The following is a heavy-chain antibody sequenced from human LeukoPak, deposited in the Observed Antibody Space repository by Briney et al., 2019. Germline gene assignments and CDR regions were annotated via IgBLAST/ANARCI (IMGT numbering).Heavy chain of an antibody. CDR1: VDSISSYY. D-gene: IGHD3-3*01. V-gene: IGHV4-59*01. J-gene: IGHJ4*02. Sequence: SETLSLTCTVSVDSISSYYWSWIRQPPGKGLEWIGYIYYSGSTNYNTTLKSRVTTSVDTSKSQCSLKLSSVTAADTAVYYCARSAYDFWSGYYPDYWGQGTLVTVSP. CDR3: ARSAYDFWSGYYPDY. CDR2: IYYSGST.